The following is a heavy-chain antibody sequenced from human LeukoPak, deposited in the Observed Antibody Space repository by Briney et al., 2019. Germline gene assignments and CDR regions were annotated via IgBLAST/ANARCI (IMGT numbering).Heavy chain of an antibody. CDR3: ARDSTYWYDSGSSGPHYFDY. Sequence: GGSLRLSCAASGFIFSNYAMHWVRQAPGKGLGWVALISSDGSKTYHADSVKGRFSISRDNSKNTLYLQLNSLRAEDTSVYYCARDSTYWYDSGSSGPHYFDYWGQGTLVTVSS. D-gene: IGHD3-10*01. CDR2: ISSDGSKT. J-gene: IGHJ4*02. V-gene: IGHV3-30*01. CDR1: GFIFSNYA.